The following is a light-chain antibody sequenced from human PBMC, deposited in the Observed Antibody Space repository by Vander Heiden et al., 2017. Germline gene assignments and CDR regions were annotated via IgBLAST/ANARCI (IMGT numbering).Light chain of an antibody. CDR3: QQFENSVHT. CDR2: GSS. Sequence: PGERAPLSCRASQNVRSNHLAWYQQKPGQAPRFLIYGSSSRATDVPERFSCGGSGTDFTLTISRLEPEDFAVYHCQQFENSVHTFGQGTKLENK. CDR1: QNVRSNH. J-gene: IGKJ2*01. V-gene: IGKV3-20*01.